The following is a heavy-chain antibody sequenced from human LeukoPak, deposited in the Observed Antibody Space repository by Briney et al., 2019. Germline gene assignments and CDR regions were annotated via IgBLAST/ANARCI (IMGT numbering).Heavy chain of an antibody. J-gene: IGHJ5*02. Sequence: SETLSLTCAVYGGSFSGYYWSWIRQPPGKGLEWIGGINHSGSTNYNPSLKSRVTISVDTSKNQFSLKLSSVTAADTAVYYCARGKPYYYDSSGYFVSINWFDPWGQGTLVTVSS. CDR1: GGSFSGYY. V-gene: IGHV4-34*01. D-gene: IGHD3-22*01. CDR2: INHSGST. CDR3: ARGKPYYYDSSGYFVSINWFDP.